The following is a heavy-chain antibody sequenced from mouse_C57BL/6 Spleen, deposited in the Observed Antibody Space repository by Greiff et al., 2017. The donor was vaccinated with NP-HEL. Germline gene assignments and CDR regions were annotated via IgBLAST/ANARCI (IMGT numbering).Heavy chain of an antibody. Sequence: VQLKESGGGLVKPGGSLKLSCAASGFTFSDYGMHWVRQAPEKGLEWVAYISSGSSTIYYADTVKGRFTISRDNAKNTLFLQMTSLRSEDTAMYYCARGVTGTPYWGQGTLVTVSA. D-gene: IGHD4-1*01. CDR2: ISSGSSTI. CDR1: GFTFSDYG. CDR3: ARGVTGTPY. V-gene: IGHV5-17*01. J-gene: IGHJ3*01.